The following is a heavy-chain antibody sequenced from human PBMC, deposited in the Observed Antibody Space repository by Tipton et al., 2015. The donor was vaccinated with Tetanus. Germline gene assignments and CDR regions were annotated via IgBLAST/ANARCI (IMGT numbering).Heavy chain of an antibody. CDR1: GYIFRNYW. J-gene: IGHJ5*01. Sequence: QSGAEVKKPGESLKISCKGSGYIFRNYWIGWVRQMSGKGLEWMGIIYPSDSDTRYNPSFQGQVTISVDESINTAYLQWSSLKASDSAVYFCARHGSIGARQNRFDSWGQGTQVTVSS. CDR3: ARHGSIGARQNRFDS. D-gene: IGHD6-6*01. V-gene: IGHV5-51*01. CDR2: IYPSDSDT.